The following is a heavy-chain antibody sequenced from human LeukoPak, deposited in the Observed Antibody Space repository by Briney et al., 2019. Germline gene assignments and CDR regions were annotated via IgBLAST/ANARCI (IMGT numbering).Heavy chain of an antibody. CDR1: TYTFTRYG. Sequence: ASVKVSCKASTYTFTRYGISWVRQAPGQGLEWMGWISGYNGNTKYAQRFQGRVTMTTDTSTSTAYMELRSLRSDDTAVYFCARVYYYDTSGHNWFDSWGQGTLVTVSS. V-gene: IGHV1-18*01. CDR2: ISGYNGNT. J-gene: IGHJ5*01. D-gene: IGHD3-22*01. CDR3: ARVYYYDTSGHNWFDS.